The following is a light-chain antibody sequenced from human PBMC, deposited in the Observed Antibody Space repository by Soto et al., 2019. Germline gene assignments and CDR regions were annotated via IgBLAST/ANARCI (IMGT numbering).Light chain of an antibody. CDR1: QFVSSN. CDR3: QQYHNWPPIT. CDR2: GAS. Sequence: EILITHSPVTRSFCPGERATLSCRASQFVSSNLAWYQQKPGQAPRLLIYGASTRATGIPARFSGSGSGTEFTLTISNLQSEDFAVYFCQQYHNWPPITFGQGTRLEIK. V-gene: IGKV3D-15*01. J-gene: IGKJ5*01.